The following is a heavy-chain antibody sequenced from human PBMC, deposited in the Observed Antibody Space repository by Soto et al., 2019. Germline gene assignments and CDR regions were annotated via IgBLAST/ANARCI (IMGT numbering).Heavy chain of an antibody. V-gene: IGHV3-48*01. CDR2: ISSSSSTI. J-gene: IGHJ6*03. Sequence: GGSLRLSCAASGFTFSSYSMNWVRQAPGKGPEWVSYISSSSSTIYYADSVKGRFTISRDNAKNSLYLQMNSLRAEDTAVYYCARAWQTYDDFFHYMDVWGKGTTVTVSS. CDR3: ARAWQTYDDFFHYMDV. CDR1: GFTFSSYS. D-gene: IGHD3-3*01.